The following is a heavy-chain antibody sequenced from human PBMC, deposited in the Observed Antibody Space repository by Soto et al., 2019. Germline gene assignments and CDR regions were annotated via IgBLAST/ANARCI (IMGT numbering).Heavy chain of an antibody. D-gene: IGHD6-13*01. CDR3: AKPQGSSSWYVNYYGMDV. J-gene: IGHJ6*02. CDR2: ISGSGGST. Sequence: ESGGGLVQPGGSLRLSCAASGFTFSSYAMSWVRQAPGKGLEWVSAISGSGGSTYYADSVKGRFTISRDNSKNTLYLQMNSLRAEDTAVYYCAKPQGSSSWYVNYYGMDVWGQGTTVTVSS. CDR1: GFTFSSYA. V-gene: IGHV3-23*01.